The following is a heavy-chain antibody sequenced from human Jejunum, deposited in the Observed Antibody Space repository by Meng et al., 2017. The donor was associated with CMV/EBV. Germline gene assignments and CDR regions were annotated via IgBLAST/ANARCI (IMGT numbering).Heavy chain of an antibody. D-gene: IGHD3-22*01. J-gene: IGHJ4*02. CDR1: GYTLTSYA. Sequence: VQPVQFGAEVKKPGASVKVSCKASGYTLTSYAMHWVRQAPGQRLEWMGWINAGNGNTKYSQRFQGRVTITRDTSASTAYMELSSLRSEDTTVYYCARAGYDSSGYYPQPFDYWGQGTLVTVSS. V-gene: IGHV1-3*01. CDR3: ARAGYDSSGYYPQPFDY. CDR2: INAGNGNT.